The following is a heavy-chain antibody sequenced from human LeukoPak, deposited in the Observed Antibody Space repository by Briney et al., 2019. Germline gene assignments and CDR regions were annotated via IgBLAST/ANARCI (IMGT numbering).Heavy chain of an antibody. D-gene: IGHD3-3*01. CDR2: ISGSGGTT. Sequence: GGSLRLSCAASGFTFSSYPMTWVRQTPDKGLEWVSSISGSGGTTYYADSVKGRFTISRDNSKNTLYLQMNSLRGEGTAVYFCAKDSAPDFRERYWGQGALVSVSS. J-gene: IGHJ4*02. CDR1: GFTFSSYP. CDR3: AKDSAPDFRERY. V-gene: IGHV3-23*01.